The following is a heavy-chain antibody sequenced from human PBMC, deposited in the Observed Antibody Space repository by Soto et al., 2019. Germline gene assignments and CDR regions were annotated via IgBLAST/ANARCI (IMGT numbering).Heavy chain of an antibody. V-gene: IGHV4-59*01. CDR2: IYYSGST. Sequence: NPSETLSLTCTVSGGSISSYYWSWIRQPPGKGLEWIGYIYYSGSTNYNPSLKSRVTISVDTSKNQFSLKLSSVTAADTAVYYCARRNGRLPSPNCSGGSCYSDPVPYNWFDPWGQGTLVTVSS. CDR3: ARRNGRLPSPNCSGGSCYSDPVPYNWFDP. J-gene: IGHJ5*02. D-gene: IGHD2-15*01. CDR1: GGSISSYY.